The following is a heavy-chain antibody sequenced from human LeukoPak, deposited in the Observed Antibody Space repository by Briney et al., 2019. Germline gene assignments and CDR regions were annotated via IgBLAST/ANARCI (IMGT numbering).Heavy chain of an antibody. Sequence: SQTLSLTCTVSGGSISSGGYYWSWICQHPGKGLEWIGYIYYSGSTYYNPSLKSRVTISVDTSKNQFSLKLTSVTAADTAVYYCARAAYYYDSSGYYGYFDYWGQGTLVTVSS. V-gene: IGHV4-31*03. CDR1: GGSISSGGYY. J-gene: IGHJ4*02. CDR3: ARAAYYYDSSGYYGYFDY. D-gene: IGHD3-22*01. CDR2: IYYSGST.